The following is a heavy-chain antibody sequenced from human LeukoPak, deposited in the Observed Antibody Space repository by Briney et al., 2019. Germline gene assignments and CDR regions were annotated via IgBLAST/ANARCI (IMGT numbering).Heavy chain of an antibody. CDR1: GGSISSSSYY. V-gene: IGHV4-39*01. D-gene: IGHD6-19*01. CDR3: ARRSSGVDY. J-gene: IGHJ4*02. CDR2: IYYSGST. Sequence: SETLSLTCTVSGGSISSSSYYWGWIRQPPGKGLEWIGSIYYSGSTYYNPSLKSRVTISVDTSKNQFSLKLSSVTAADTAVCYCARRSSGVDYWGQGTLVTVSS.